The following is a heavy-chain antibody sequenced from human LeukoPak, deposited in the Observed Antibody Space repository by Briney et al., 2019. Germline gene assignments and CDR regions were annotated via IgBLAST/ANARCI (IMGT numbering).Heavy chain of an antibody. V-gene: IGHV3-11*04. D-gene: IGHD3-22*01. CDR1: GYTFSNYW. J-gene: IGHJ4*02. Sequence: PGGSLRLSCAGSGYTFSNYWMSWVRQAPGKGLEWVSYISSSGSTIYYADSVKGRFTISRDNAKNSLYLQMNSLRAEDTAVYYCARGNDYYDTSGYYYWGQGTLVTVSS. CDR3: ARGNDYYDTSGYYY. CDR2: ISSSGSTI.